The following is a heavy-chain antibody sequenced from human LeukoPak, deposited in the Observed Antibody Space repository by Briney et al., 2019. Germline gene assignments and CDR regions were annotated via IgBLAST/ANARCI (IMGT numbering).Heavy chain of an antibody. CDR2: INSDGSST. D-gene: IGHD3-3*01. J-gene: IGHJ4*02. V-gene: IGHV3-74*01. CDR1: GFTFSSYW. Sequence: GGSLRLSCAASGFTFSSYWMHWVRQAPGKGLVWVSRINSDGSSTSYADSVKGRFTISRDNAKNTLYLQMNSLRAEDTAVYYCAKAGLYYDFWSGSHGLYYFDYWGQGTLVTVSS. CDR3: AKAGLYYDFWSGSHGLYYFDY.